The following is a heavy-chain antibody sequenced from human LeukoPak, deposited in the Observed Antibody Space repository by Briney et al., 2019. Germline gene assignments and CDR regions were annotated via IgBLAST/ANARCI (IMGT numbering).Heavy chain of an antibody. J-gene: IGHJ5*02. D-gene: IGHD4-17*01. Sequence: SETLSLTCTVSGASISPYYWSWVRQSAGKGLEWIGHIHTSGSTNYNPSLKSRVTISVDKSKNQFSLKLSSVTAADTAVYYCAREGYGDYIWFDPWGQGTLVTVSS. V-gene: IGHV4-4*07. CDR3: AREGYGDYIWFDP. CDR2: IHTSGST. CDR1: GASISPYY.